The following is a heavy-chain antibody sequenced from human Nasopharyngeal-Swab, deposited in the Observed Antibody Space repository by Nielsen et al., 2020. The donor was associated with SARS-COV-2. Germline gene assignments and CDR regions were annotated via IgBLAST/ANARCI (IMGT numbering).Heavy chain of an antibody. CDR1: GFTFAEHA. V-gene: IGHV3-21*01. CDR3: ARDRITIFGVEKPFDY. Sequence: GGSLRLSCTASGFTFAEHAMNWVRQAPGKGLEWVSSISSSSSYIYYADSVKGRFTISRDNAKNSLYLQMNSLRAEDTAVYYCARDRITIFGVEKPFDYWGQGTLVTVSS. CDR2: ISSSSSYI. D-gene: IGHD3-3*01. J-gene: IGHJ4*02.